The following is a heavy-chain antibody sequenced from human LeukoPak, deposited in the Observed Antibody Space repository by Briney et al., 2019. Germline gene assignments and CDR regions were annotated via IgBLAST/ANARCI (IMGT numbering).Heavy chain of an antibody. D-gene: IGHD6-19*01. CDR1: GGSISSYY. CDR3: ARDTGWYSDY. Sequence: SETLSLTCTVSGGSISSYYWSWIRQPPGKGLEWIGYIYYSGSTNYNPSLTGRVTISVDTSKNQFSLKLSSVTAAATAVYYCARDTGWYSDYWGQGTLVTVSS. V-gene: IGHV4-59*01. CDR2: IYYSGST. J-gene: IGHJ4*02.